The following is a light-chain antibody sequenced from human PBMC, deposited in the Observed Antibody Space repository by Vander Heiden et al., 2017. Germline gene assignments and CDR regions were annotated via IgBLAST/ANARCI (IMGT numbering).Light chain of an antibody. CDR3: QHENSFPWT. Sequence: DIQMTQSPSTLSASVGDRVTITGRASQSISSWFAWYQQKPGKAPKLLIYKASSLESGVPSRFSGSGSGTEFPLTISRLQPDDFATYYCQHENSFPWTFGQGTKVEIK. CDR2: KAS. J-gene: IGKJ1*01. V-gene: IGKV1-5*03. CDR1: QSISSW.